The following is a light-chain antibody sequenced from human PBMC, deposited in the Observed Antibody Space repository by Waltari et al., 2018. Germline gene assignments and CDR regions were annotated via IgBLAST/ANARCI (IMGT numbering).Light chain of an antibody. CDR2: AAS. CDR1: QTISSY. V-gene: IGKV1-39*01. Sequence: DIQMTQSPSSLSASVGDRVTITCRASQTISSYLNWYQQKPGKAPKLLIYAASSLKSVVPSRFSVSGSGTDFTLTISSLQPEDFATYYCQQSYSTPYTFGQGTKLEIK. CDR3: QQSYSTPYT. J-gene: IGKJ2*01.